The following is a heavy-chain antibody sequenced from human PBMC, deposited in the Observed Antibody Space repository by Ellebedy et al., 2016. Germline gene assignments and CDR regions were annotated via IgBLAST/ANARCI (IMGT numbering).Heavy chain of an antibody. Sequence: GESLKISXAVSGFTFSSHWMHWVRQAPGKGLVWVSRISTDGSSTNYADSVKGRFTISRDNAKNSLFLQMNNLRSEDTAVYHCASAIDYWGQGTLVTVSS. J-gene: IGHJ4*02. CDR3: ASAIDY. CDR2: ISTDGSST. V-gene: IGHV3-74*01. CDR1: GFTFSSHW.